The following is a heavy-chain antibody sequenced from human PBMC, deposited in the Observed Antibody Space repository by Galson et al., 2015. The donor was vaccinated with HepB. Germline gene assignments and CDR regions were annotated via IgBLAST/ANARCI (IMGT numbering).Heavy chain of an antibody. CDR1: GGTFSSYA. Sequence: SVKVSCKASGGTFSSYAISWVRQAPGQGLEWMGGIIPIFGTANYAQKFQDRVTITADESTNTAYMELSSLRSEDTAVYYCAREYTRGYSYGFPHYWGQGTLVTVSS. CDR3: AREYTRGYSYGFPHY. D-gene: IGHD5-18*01. CDR2: IIPIFGTA. V-gene: IGHV1-69*13. J-gene: IGHJ4*02.